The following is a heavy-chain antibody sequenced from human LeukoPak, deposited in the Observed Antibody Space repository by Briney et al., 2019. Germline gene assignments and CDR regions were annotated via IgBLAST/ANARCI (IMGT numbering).Heavy chain of an antibody. CDR2: ISVSGTTM. CDR1: GFTFTDYY. Sequence: GVSLRLSCATSGFTFTDYYMTWIRQAPGKGLEWISYISVSGTTMYYADSVKGRFTISRDNAKNLLYLQMNSLRAEDTAVYFCARLSFWVFEIWGQGTMVTVSS. CDR3: ARLSFWVFEI. V-gene: IGHV3-11*04. D-gene: IGHD3-16*01. J-gene: IGHJ3*02.